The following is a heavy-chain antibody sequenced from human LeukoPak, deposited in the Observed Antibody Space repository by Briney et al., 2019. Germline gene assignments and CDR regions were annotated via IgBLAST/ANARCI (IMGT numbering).Heavy chain of an antibody. CDR3: ARSDYERSTFDY. J-gene: IGHJ4*02. D-gene: IGHD5-12*01. CDR1: GYTFTSYY. V-gene: IGHV1-46*01. CDR2: INPSGGST. Sequence: ASVKVSCKASGYTFTSYYMHWVRQAPGQGLEWMGIINPSGGSTSYAQKFQGRVTMTRDTSISTAYMELSRLRSDDTAVYYCARSDYERSTFDYWGQGTLVTVSS.